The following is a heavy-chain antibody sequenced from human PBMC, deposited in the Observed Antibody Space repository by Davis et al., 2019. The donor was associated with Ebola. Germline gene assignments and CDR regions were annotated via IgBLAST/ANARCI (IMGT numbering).Heavy chain of an antibody. V-gene: IGHV3-23*01. CDR2: ASNNGRDT. CDR3: AKDCCAATILFDV. Sequence: GGSLRLSCVASGSSFKNYGMAWVRQAPGRGLEWVSTASNNGRDTLYADSVRGRFTISRDDSKNTLYLQMNGLRAEDTALYYCAKDCCAATILFDVWGQGTMVTVSS. CDR1: GSSFKNYG. D-gene: IGHD5-24*01. J-gene: IGHJ3*01.